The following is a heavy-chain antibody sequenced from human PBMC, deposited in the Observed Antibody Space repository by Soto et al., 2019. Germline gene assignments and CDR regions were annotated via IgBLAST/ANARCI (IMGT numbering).Heavy chain of an antibody. J-gene: IGHJ6*02. V-gene: IGHV3-30-3*01. CDR3: ARESEYSSPENQGENYYYYGMDV. D-gene: IGHD6-6*01. Sequence: GGSLRLSCAASGFTFSSYAMHWVRQAPGKGLEWVAVISYDGSNKYYADSVKGRFTISRDNSKNTLYLQMNSLRAEDTAVYYCARESEYSSPENQGENYYYYGMDVWGQGTTVTVSS. CDR1: GFTFSSYA. CDR2: ISYDGSNK.